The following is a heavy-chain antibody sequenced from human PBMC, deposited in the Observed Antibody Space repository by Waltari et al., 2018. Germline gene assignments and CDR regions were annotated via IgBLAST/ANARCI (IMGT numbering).Heavy chain of an antibody. CDR1: GFTFSSVW. Sequence: EVQLVVSGGGLVRPGGSLRLSCAASGFTFSSVWMSWVRQAPGKGLGVGANIKPYGGEKFYADSVKGRFTISRDNARNSLYLQMTSLRVEDTAVYYCARFGVEAGLDGWGQGTLVTVSS. D-gene: IGHD3-3*01. CDR2: IKPYGGEK. J-gene: IGHJ4*02. CDR3: ARFGVEAGLDG. V-gene: IGHV3-7*01.